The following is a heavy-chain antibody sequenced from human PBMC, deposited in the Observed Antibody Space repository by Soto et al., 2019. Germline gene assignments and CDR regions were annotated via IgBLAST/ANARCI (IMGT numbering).Heavy chain of an antibody. CDR1: GFTLAKYT. CDR3: ARDREPDGIWTFVS. D-gene: IGHD3-9*01. Sequence: GGSVRLSCAASGFTLAKYTMGWFRQAPGKGLEWVAESYSTGGTEYADSVKGRFTIFRDNSKSTLFLQMNSLGVGDTALYYCARDREPDGIWTFVSWAQGTLVTVSS. V-gene: IGHV3-23*01. CDR2: SYSTGGT. J-gene: IGHJ4*02.